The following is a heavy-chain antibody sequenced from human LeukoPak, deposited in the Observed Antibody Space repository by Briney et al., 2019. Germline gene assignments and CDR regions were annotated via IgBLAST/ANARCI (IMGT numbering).Heavy chain of an antibody. Sequence: PGGSLRLSCEASGFTFSDYYMSWIRQAPGKGLEWVSYISSSGSTLYYLDSVKGRFTISRDNAKNSLYLQMNSLRAEDTAVYFCAREGEHCSGTSCYTLHYYYYYMDVWGKGTTVTVSS. CDR2: ISSSGSTL. D-gene: IGHD2-2*02. CDR3: AREGEHCSGTSCYTLHYYYYYMDV. CDR1: GFTFSDYY. J-gene: IGHJ6*03. V-gene: IGHV3-11*04.